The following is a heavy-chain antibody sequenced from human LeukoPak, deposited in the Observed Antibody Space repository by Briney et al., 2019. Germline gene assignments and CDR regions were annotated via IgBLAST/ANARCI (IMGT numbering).Heavy chain of an antibody. Sequence: ASVKVSCKASGYTFTSYGISWVRHAPGQGLEWMGWISAYNGNTNYAQKLQGRVTMTTDTSTSTAYMELRSLRSDDTAVYYCARYDIVVVPAASESDYWGQGTLVTVSS. J-gene: IGHJ4*02. D-gene: IGHD2-2*01. CDR3: ARYDIVVVPAASESDY. CDR2: ISAYNGNT. V-gene: IGHV1-18*01. CDR1: GYTFTSYG.